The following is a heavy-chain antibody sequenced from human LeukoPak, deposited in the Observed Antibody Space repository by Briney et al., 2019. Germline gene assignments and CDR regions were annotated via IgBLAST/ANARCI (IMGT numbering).Heavy chain of an antibody. V-gene: IGHV3-64*01. J-gene: IGHJ4*02. Sequence: GGSLRLSCAASGFSSSSSALHWVRPAPGKGLAYVSAITNNGGYTYYANSAKGRFTISRENSKNTLYFQIGSLRTEDTAVYYCAGASPDGFYDYWGQGTLVTVSS. CDR2: ITNNGGYT. CDR1: GFSSSSSA. D-gene: IGHD3-22*01. CDR3: AGASPDGFYDY.